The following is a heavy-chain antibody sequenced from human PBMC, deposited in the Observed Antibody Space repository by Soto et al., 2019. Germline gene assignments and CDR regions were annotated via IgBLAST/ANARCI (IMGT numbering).Heavy chain of an antibody. V-gene: IGHV3-33*01. D-gene: IGHD6-19*01. CDR2: IWYDGSNK. CDR1: GFTFSSYG. J-gene: IGHJ4*02. CDR3: ARDVINYSSGWYYFDY. Sequence: WGSLRLSCAASGFTFSSYGMHWVRQAPGKGLEWVAVIWYDGSNKYYADSVRGRFTISRDNSKNTLYLQMNSLRAEDTAVYYCARDVINYSSGWYYFDYWGQGTLVTVSS.